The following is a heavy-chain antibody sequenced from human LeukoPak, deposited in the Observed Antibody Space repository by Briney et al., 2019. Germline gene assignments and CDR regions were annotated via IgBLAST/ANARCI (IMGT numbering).Heavy chain of an antibody. V-gene: IGHV4-59*12. Sequence: SETLSLTCTVSGDSISSYYWSWIRQPPGKGLEWIGYIYYSGSTKYNPSLKSRVTISVDTSKNQFSLKLTSVTAANTAVYYCARAHDYGNVFDIWGQGTMVTVSS. CDR2: IYYSGST. D-gene: IGHD4-17*01. CDR1: GDSISSYY. CDR3: ARAHDYGNVFDI. J-gene: IGHJ3*02.